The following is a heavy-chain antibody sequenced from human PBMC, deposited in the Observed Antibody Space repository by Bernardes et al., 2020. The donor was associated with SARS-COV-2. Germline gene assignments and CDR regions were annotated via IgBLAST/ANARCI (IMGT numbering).Heavy chain of an antibody. CDR1: GGSISSGGYY. Sequence: SETLSLTRTVSGGSISSGGYYWSWIRQHPGKGLEWIGYIYYSGSTYYNPSLKSRVTISVDTSKNQFSLKLSSVTAADTAVYYCARRTVRITIFGVVTIDAFDIWGQGTMVTVSS. CDR3: ARRTVRITIFGVVTIDAFDI. D-gene: IGHD3-3*01. CDR2: IYYSGST. V-gene: IGHV4-31*03. J-gene: IGHJ3*02.